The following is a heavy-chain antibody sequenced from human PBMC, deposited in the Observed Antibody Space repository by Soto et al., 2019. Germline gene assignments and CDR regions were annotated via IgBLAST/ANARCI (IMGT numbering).Heavy chain of an antibody. D-gene: IGHD2-15*01. J-gene: IGHJ4*02. CDR2: IIPILGIA. Sequence: QVQLVQPEAEVKKPGSSVNVSCKASGGTFSSYTISWVRQAPGQGLEWMGRIIPILGIANYAQKFQGRVTITADKSTSTAYMEMSSLRSEDTAVYYCARGCGSLITLDYWGQGTLVTVSS. V-gene: IGHV1-69*02. CDR1: GGTFSSYT. CDR3: ARGCGSLITLDY.